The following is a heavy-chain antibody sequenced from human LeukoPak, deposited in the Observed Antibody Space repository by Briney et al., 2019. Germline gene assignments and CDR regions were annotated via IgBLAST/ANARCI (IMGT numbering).Heavy chain of an antibody. CDR2: IRQEGRDT. V-gene: IGHV3-30*02. CDR3: ARDFNWGFDY. J-gene: IGHJ4*02. D-gene: IGHD7-27*01. Sequence: PGGSLRLSCAASGFPFSSHGMHWVRQAPGKGLEWVAYIRQEGRDTYYADSVKGRFSISRDDSKYTVNLEMNSLRTEDMALCYCARDFNWGFDYWGQGTLVSVSS. CDR1: GFPFSSHG.